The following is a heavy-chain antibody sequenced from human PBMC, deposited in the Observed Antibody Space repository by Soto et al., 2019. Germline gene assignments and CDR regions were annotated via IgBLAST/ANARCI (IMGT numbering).Heavy chain of an antibody. CDR3: ARVRVGPRYFDWLGPRTHGMDV. D-gene: IGHD3-9*01. Sequence: EVQLVESGGGLVQPGGSLRLSCAASGFTFSSYAMHWVRQAPGKGLEYVSAISSNGGSTYYANSVKGRFTISRDNSKNTLYLHMGSLRAEDMAVYYCARVRVGPRYFDWLGPRTHGMDVWGQGTTVTVSS. CDR1: GFTFSSYA. J-gene: IGHJ6*02. CDR2: ISSNGGST. V-gene: IGHV3-64*01.